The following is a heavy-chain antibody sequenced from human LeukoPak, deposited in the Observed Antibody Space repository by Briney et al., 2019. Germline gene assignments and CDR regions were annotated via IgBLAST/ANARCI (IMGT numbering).Heavy chain of an antibody. D-gene: IGHD1-26*01. J-gene: IGHJ4*02. Sequence: ASVKVSCKASGYTFTGYYMHWVRQAPGQGLEWMGWINPNSGGTNYAQKFQGRVTMTRDTSISTAYMELSRLRAEDTAVYYCAKDLFVGSAGIVGATTGYWGQGTLVTVSS. CDR1: GYTFTGYY. V-gene: IGHV1-2*02. CDR2: INPNSGGT. CDR3: AKDLFVGSAGIVGATTGY.